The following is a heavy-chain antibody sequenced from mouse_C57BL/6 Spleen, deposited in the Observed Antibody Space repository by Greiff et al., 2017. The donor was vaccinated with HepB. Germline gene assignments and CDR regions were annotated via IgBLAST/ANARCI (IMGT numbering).Heavy chain of an antibody. CDR2: IYPGSGST. J-gene: IGHJ3*01. D-gene: IGHD4-1*01. Sequence: VQLQQPGAELVKPGASVKMSCKASGYTFTSYWITWVKQRPGQGLEWIGDIYPGSGSTNYNEKFNSKATLTVDTSSSTAYMQLSSLTSEDSAVYYCAREGNWDGVWFAYWGQGTLVTVSA. CDR3: AREGNWDGVWFAY. V-gene: IGHV1-55*01. CDR1: GYTFTSYW.